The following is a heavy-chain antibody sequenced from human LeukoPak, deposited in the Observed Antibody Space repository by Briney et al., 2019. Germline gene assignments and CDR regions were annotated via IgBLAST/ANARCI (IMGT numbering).Heavy chain of an antibody. D-gene: IGHD1-26*01. CDR1: GYTFTSYY. Sequence: ASVKVSCKASGYTFTSYYMHWVRQAPGQGLEWMGWISAYNSNTNYAQKLQGRVTMTTDTSTSTAYMELRSLRSDDTAVYYCARGNSGSYPRAGPHAFDIWGQGTMVTVSS. V-gene: IGHV1-18*04. CDR2: ISAYNSNT. J-gene: IGHJ3*02. CDR3: ARGNSGSYPRAGPHAFDI.